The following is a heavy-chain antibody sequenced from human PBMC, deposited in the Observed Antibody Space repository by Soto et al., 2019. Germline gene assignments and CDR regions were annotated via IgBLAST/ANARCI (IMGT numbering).Heavy chain of an antibody. CDR1: GGTFGSDA. CDR2: IIPIFGTT. V-gene: IGHV1-69*06. J-gene: IGHJ6*02. Sequence: SVKLSCKASGGTFGSDAITWVRQAPGQGLKWVGRIIPIFGTTNYAQNLQGRVTISADKSTLTSYMELHSLTSDDTALYYCARDLPVIVVCSVVMGVYYYGMDGWGQGNTVTVSS. CDR3: ARDLPVIVVCSVVMGVYYYGMDG. D-gene: IGHD2-15*01.